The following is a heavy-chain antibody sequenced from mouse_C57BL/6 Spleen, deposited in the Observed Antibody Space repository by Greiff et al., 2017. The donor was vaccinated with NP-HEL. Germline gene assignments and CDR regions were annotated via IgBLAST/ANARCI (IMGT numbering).Heavy chain of an antibody. V-gene: IGHV1-55*01. Sequence: QVQLQQPGAELVKPGASVKMSCKASGYTFTSYWITWVKQRPGQCLEWIGDIYPGSGSTTSNEKFKSTATLTVDTSSSTAYMQLRSLTAEDAAFYYCARENYGSRSFAYWGQGTLLTVSA. CDR2: IYPGSGST. CDR3: ARENYGSRSFAY. J-gene: IGHJ3*01. CDR1: GYTFTSYW. D-gene: IGHD1-1*01.